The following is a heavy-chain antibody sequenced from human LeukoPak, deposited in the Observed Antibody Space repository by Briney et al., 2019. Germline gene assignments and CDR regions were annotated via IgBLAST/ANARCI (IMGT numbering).Heavy chain of an antibody. CDR2: IIPIFGTA. V-gene: IGHV1-69*05. CDR1: GGTFSSYA. CDR3: AREAYNWNERLLRGFDY. Sequence: ASVKVSCKASGGTFSSYAISWVRQAPGQGLEWMGGIIPIFGTANYAQKFQGRVTITTDEPTSTAYMELSSLRSEDTAVYYCAREAYNWNERLLRGFDYWGQGTLVTVSS. J-gene: IGHJ4*02. D-gene: IGHD1-20*01.